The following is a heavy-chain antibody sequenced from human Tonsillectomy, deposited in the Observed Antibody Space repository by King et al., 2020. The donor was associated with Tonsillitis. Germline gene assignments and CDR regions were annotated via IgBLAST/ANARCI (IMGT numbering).Heavy chain of an antibody. CDR2: INSVGSST. CDR1: GFTFSSYW. D-gene: IGHD5-12*01. V-gene: IGHV3-74*01. CDR3: ARTSGYGGMDV. Sequence: VQLVESGGGLVQPGGSLRLSCAPSGFTFSSYWMHWVRQAPGKGLVWFSRINSVGSSTSSADSVKGRFTISRDNAKSTLYLQMNSLRAEDTAVYYCARTSGYGGMDVWGQGTTVTVSS. J-gene: IGHJ6*02.